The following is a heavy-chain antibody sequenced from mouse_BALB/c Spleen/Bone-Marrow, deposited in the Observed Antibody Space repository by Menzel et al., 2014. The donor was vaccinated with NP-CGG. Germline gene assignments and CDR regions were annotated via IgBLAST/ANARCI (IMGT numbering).Heavy chain of an antibody. J-gene: IGHJ4*01. Sequence: EVQLQQSGTVLARPGASVKMSCKASGYTFTSYWMHWVKQRPGQGLEWIGAIYPGNRDTSYNQKFKGKAKLTAVTSTSTAYMELSSLTNEDSAVYYCTRVITAVLATRAMDYWGQGSSVTVSS. CDR2: IYPGNRDT. V-gene: IGHV1-5*01. CDR3: TRVITAVLATRAMDY. D-gene: IGHD1-1*01. CDR1: GYTFTSYW.